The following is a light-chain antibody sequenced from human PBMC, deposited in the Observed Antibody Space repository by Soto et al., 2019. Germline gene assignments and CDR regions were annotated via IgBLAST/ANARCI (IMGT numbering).Light chain of an antibody. V-gene: IGLV1-40*01. Sequence: QSVLTQPPSVSGAPGQRVTISCTWSSSNIGAGYDVHWYQQLPGRAPKLLIYGNTNRPSGVPDRFSGSKSGTSASLAITGLQAEDEADYCCLSFDSSLSVVFGGGTKLTVL. J-gene: IGLJ2*01. CDR1: SSNIGAGYD. CDR3: LSFDSSLSVV. CDR2: GNT.